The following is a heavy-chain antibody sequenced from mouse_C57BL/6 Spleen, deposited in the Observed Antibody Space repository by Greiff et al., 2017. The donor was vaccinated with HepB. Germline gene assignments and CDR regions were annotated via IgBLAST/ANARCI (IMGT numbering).Heavy chain of an antibody. CDR2: IYPRDGST. J-gene: IGHJ3*01. CDR3: ASSLYGNSFAY. V-gene: IGHV1-85*01. CDR1: GYTFTSYD. Sequence: QVQLKQSGPELVKPGASVKLSCKASGYTFTSYDINWVKQRPGQGLEWIGWIYPRDGSTKYNEKFKGKATLTVDTSSSTAYMELHSLTSEDSAVYFCASSLYGNSFAYWGQRTLVTVSA. D-gene: IGHD2-1*01.